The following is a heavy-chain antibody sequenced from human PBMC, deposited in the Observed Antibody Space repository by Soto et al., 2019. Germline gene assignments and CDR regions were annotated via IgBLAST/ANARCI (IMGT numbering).Heavy chain of an antibody. CDR2: IFPSDSDT. J-gene: IGHJ5*02. V-gene: IGHV5-51*01. D-gene: IGHD3-22*01. CDR1: GYRFTSYW. Sequence: GASLKISCRTSGYRFTSYWIAWVRQMPGKGLEWMGIIFPSDSDTRYSPFFQGQVTISAGRSTSTVFLQWASLKASDTAVYFWARKDKRGYFNWFDPWGQGTLVTVSS. CDR3: ARKDKRGYFNWFDP.